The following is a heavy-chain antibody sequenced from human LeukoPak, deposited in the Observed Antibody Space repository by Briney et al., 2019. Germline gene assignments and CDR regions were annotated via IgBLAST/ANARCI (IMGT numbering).Heavy chain of an antibody. J-gene: IGHJ5*02. CDR2: IYYSGST. CDR1: GGSISSHY. Sequence: SETLSLTCTVSGGSISSHYWSWIRQPPGKGLEWIGYIYYSGSTNYNPSLKSRVTISVGTSKNQFSLKLSSVTAADTAVYYCARMATSYGSGSYWFDPWGQGTLVTVSS. CDR3: ARMATSYGSGSYWFDP. V-gene: IGHV4-59*11. D-gene: IGHD3-10*01.